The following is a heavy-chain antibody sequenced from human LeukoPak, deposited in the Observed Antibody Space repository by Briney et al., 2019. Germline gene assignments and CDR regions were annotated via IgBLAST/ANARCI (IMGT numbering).Heavy chain of an antibody. Sequence: SVNVSCKASGGTFSSYAISWVRQAPGQGLEWMGGIIPIFGTANYAQKFQGRVTITTDESTSTAYMELSSLRSEDTAVYYCAREDQVVVPAEGRYHYYMDVWGKGTTVTVSS. CDR2: IIPIFGTA. D-gene: IGHD2-2*01. CDR1: GGTFSSYA. J-gene: IGHJ6*03. CDR3: AREDQVVVPAEGRYHYYMDV. V-gene: IGHV1-69*05.